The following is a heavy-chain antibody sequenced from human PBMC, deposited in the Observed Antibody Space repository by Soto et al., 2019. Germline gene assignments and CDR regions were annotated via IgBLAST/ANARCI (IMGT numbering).Heavy chain of an antibody. CDR3: ERDFERSEIGQ. Sequence: IRKPSGKGLEWIGYIAYSGDTYYNTSLRSRVTISADRSENKFSLTLKSVTAADTAVYFCERDFERSEIGQGGQGTSVTV. CDR2: IAYSGDT. V-gene: IGHV4-59*06. D-gene: IGHD3-9*01. J-gene: IGHJ4*02.